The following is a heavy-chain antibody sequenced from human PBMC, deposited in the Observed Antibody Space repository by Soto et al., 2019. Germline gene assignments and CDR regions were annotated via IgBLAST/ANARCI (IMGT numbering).Heavy chain of an antibody. D-gene: IGHD3-22*01. CDR3: ARSAYYYDSEEDYYYYGMDV. Sequence: GGSLRLSCAASGFTFSYYYMIWVRQAPGEGLEWVSYISSSSSCTNYADSVKGRFTISRDNAKNSLYLQMNSLRAEDTAVYYCARSAYYYDSEEDYYYYGMDVWGQGTTVTAP. J-gene: IGHJ6*02. V-gene: IGHV3-11*06. CDR2: ISSSSSCT. CDR1: GFTFSYYY.